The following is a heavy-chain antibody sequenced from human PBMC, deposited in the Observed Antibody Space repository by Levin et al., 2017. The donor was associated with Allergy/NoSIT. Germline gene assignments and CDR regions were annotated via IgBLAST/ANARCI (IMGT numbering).Heavy chain of an antibody. Sequence: PGGSLRLSCTASGFTFGDYGMSWFRQAPGKGLEWVGFIRSKAYGGTTEYAASVKGRFTISRDDSKSIAYLQMNSLKTEDTAVYYCTRDLVTVDYWGQGTLVTVSS. CDR2: IRSKAYGGTT. CDR1: GFTFGDYG. CDR3: TRDLVTVDY. V-gene: IGHV3-49*03. D-gene: IGHD3-9*01. J-gene: IGHJ4*02.